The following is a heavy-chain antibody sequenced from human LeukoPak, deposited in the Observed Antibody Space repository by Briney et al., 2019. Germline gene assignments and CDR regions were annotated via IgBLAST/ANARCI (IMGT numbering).Heavy chain of an antibody. V-gene: IGHV3-30*03. CDR2: ISYGGSNK. CDR3: ARGGVLRYFDWLLHPPDAFDI. D-gene: IGHD3-9*01. Sequence: GGSLRLSCAASGFTFSSYSMNWVRQAPGKGLEWVAVISYGGSNKYYADSVKGRFTISRDNSKNTLYLQMNSLRAEDTAVYYCARGGVLRYFDWLLHPPDAFDIWGQGTMVTVSS. J-gene: IGHJ3*02. CDR1: GFTFSSYS.